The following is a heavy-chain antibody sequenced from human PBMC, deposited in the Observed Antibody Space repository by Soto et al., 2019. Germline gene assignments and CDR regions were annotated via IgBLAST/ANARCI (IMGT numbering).Heavy chain of an antibody. CDR3: AREKGYDYVWGSYPTNWGEGAFDI. V-gene: IGHV4-31*03. CDR2: IYYSGST. Sequence: QVQLQESGPGLVKPSQTLSLTCTVSGGSISSGGYYWSWIRQHPGKGLEWIGYIYYSGSTYYNPSLKSRVTISVDTSKNQFSLKLSSVTAADTAVYYCAREKGYDYVWGSYPTNWGEGAFDIWGQGTMVTVSS. J-gene: IGHJ3*02. CDR1: GGSISSGGYY. D-gene: IGHD3-16*02.